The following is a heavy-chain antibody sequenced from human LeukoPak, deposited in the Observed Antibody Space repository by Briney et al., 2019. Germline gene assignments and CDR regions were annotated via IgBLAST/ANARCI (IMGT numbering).Heavy chain of an antibody. CDR1: GFSFNDYG. V-gene: IGHV3-20*04. J-gene: IGHJ4*02. CDR2: ITWNGGST. CDR3: AKEDFDY. Sequence: GAGGSLRLSCAASGFSFNDYGMSWVRQAPGQGPEWVSGITWNGGSTDYAASVKGRFTISRDNSKNSLYLQMNSLRAEDTALYYCAKEDFDYWGQGTLVTVSS.